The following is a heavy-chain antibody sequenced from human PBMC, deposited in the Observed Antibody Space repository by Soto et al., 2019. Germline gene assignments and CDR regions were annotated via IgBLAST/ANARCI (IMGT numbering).Heavy chain of an antibody. CDR3: ATSNWFDP. J-gene: IGHJ5*02. CDR1: GGSISSRGCY. CDR2: IYYSGST. V-gene: IGHV4-39*01. Sequence: QLQLQESGPGLVKPSETLSLTCTVSGGSISSRGCYWGWIRQPPGKGLEWIGTIYYSGSTYYNPSLKSRVTISVDTSKSQFSLKLSSVTAADTAVYYCATSNWFDPWGQGTLVTVSS.